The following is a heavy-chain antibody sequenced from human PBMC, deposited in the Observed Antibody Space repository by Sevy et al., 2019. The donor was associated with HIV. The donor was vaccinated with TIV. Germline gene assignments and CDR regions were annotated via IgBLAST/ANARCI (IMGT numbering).Heavy chain of an antibody. CDR2: ISYDGGNK. V-gene: IGHV3-30-3*01. CDR1: GFTFSMNA. Sequence: GGSLRLSCAASGFTFSMNAIKWVRQTPGKGLEWVALISYDGGNKYHADSVKGRFTISRDNSKNTLYLQMNSLGAEDTAVYYCARVNSFDGDYVGGDYWGQGTLVTVSS. CDR3: ARVNSFDGDYVGGDY. D-gene: IGHD4-17*01. J-gene: IGHJ4*02.